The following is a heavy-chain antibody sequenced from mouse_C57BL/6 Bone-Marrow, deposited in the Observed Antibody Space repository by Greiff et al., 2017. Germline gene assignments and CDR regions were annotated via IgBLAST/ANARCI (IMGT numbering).Heavy chain of an antibody. J-gene: IGHJ2*01. CDR1: GFNIKDDY. CDR2: IDPENGDT. Sequence: VHVKQSGAELVRPGASVKLSCTASGFNIKDDYMHWVKQRPEQGLEWIGWIDPENGDTEYASKFQGQATITADTSSNTAYLQLSSLTSEDTAVYYCTTAVYYGSSYFDYWGQGTTLTVSS. CDR3: TTAVYYGSSYFDY. D-gene: IGHD1-1*01. V-gene: IGHV14-4*01.